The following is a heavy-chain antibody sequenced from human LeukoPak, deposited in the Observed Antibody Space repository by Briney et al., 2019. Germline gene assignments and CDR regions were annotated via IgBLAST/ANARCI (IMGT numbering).Heavy chain of an antibody. J-gene: IGHJ4*02. Sequence: PGGSLRLSCAASGFTFSSYAMHWVRQAPGKGLEWVAVISYDGSNKYYADSVKGRFTTSRDNSKNTLYLQMNSLRAEDTAVYYCARAPSGWYLRYFDYWGQGTLVTVSS. D-gene: IGHD6-19*01. CDR3: ARAPSGWYLRYFDY. V-gene: IGHV3-30-3*01. CDR1: GFTFSSYA. CDR2: ISYDGSNK.